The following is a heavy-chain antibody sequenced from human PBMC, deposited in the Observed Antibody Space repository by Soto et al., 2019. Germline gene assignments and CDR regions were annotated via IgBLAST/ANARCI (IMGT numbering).Heavy chain of an antibody. D-gene: IGHD2-15*01. J-gene: IGHJ6*02. CDR3: ARIGGPTSKYYYYYGMDV. CDR2: INHSGST. Sequence: SETLSLTCAVYGGSFSGYYWSWIRQPPGKGLEWIGEINHSGSTNYNPSLKSRVTISVDTSKNQFSLKLSSVTAADTAVYYCARIGGPTSKYYYYYGMDVWGQGTTVTV. V-gene: IGHV4-34*01. CDR1: GGSFSGYY.